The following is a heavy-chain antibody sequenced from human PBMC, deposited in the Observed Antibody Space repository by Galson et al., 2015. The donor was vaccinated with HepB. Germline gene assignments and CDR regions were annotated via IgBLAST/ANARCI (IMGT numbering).Heavy chain of an antibody. D-gene: IGHD6-19*01. CDR2: IWYDGSNK. J-gene: IGHJ4*02. CDR3: ARDRLAVAGTRIRADY. CDR1: GFTFSSYG. Sequence: SLRLSCAASGFTFSSYGMHWVRQAPGKGLEWVAVIWYDGSNKYYADSVKGRFTISRDNSKNTLYLQMNSLRAEDTAVYYCARDRLAVAGTRIRADYWGQGTLVTVS. V-gene: IGHV3-33*01.